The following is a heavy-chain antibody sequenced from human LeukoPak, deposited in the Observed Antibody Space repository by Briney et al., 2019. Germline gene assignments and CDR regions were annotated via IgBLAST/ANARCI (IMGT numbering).Heavy chain of an antibody. CDR2: IYYSGST. CDR1: GGSISSYY. CDR3: ARGHSDTGFDC. J-gene: IGHJ4*02. Sequence: PSETLSLTCTVSGGSISSYYWSWIRQPPGKGLEWIGYIYYSGSTNYNPSLKSRVTISVDTSKNQFSLKLSSVTAADTAVYYCARGHSDTGFDCWGQGTLVTVSS. V-gene: IGHV4-59*01.